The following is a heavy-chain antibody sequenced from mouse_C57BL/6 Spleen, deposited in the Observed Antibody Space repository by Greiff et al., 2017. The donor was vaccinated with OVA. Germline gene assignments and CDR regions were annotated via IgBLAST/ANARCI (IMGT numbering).Heavy chain of an antibody. J-gene: IGHJ3*01. D-gene: IGHD1-1*01. CDR1: GFNIKDDY. CDR3: TTNYGSSRAY. V-gene: IGHV14-4*01. Sequence: VQLQQSGAELVRPGASVKLSCTASGFNIKDDYMHWVKQRPEQGLEWIGWIDPENGDTEYASKFQGKATITADTSSNTAYLQLSSLTSADTAVYYCTTNYGSSRAYWGQGTLVTVSA. CDR2: IDPENGDT.